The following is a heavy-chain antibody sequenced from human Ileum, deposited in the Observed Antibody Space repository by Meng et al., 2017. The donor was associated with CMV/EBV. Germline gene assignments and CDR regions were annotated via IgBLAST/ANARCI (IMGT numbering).Heavy chain of an antibody. V-gene: IGHV3-15*01. J-gene: IGHJ4*02. CDR3: TWSGYSDY. CDR1: GFTLSNSW. D-gene: IGHD3-3*01. Sequence: GESLKISCAASGFTLSNSWMSWVRQAPGKGLEWVGRIKSKTDGGTTDYAAPVKGRFTISRDDAKNTLYLQMDSLKTEDTAVYYCTWSGYSDYWGQGTLVTVSS. CDR2: IKSKTDGGTT.